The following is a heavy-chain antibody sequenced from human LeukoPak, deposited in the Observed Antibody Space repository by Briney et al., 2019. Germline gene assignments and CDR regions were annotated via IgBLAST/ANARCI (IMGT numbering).Heavy chain of an antibody. CDR3: ARYNWNDPDY. V-gene: IGHV4-61*01. CDR1: GGSVSSGSYY. J-gene: IGHJ4*02. D-gene: IGHD1-20*01. CDR2: IYYSGST. Sequence: SETLSLTRTVSGGSVSSGSYYWSWIRQPPGKGLEWIGYIYYSGSTNYNPSLKSRVTISVDTSKNQFSLKLSSVIAADTAVYYCARYNWNDPDYWGQGTLVTVSS.